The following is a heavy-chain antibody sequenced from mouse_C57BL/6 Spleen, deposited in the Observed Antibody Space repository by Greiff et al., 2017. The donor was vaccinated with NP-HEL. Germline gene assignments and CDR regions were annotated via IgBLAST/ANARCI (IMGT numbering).Heavy chain of an antibody. CDR3: ARNTVVDAWFAY. D-gene: IGHD1-1*01. CDR1: GYAFSSSW. J-gene: IGHJ3*01. Sequence: ESGPELVKPGASVKISCKASGYAFSSSWMNWVKQRPGKGLEWIGRIYPGDGDTNYNGKFKGKATLTVDKSSSTAYMQLSSLTSEDSAVYFCARNTVVDAWFAYWGQGTLVTVSA. CDR2: IYPGDGDT. V-gene: IGHV1-82*01.